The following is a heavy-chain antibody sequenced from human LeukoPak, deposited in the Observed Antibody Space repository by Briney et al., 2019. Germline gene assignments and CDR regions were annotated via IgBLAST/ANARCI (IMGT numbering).Heavy chain of an antibody. D-gene: IGHD2-2*01. V-gene: IGHV3-33*01. J-gene: IGHJ4*02. CDR3: ARPYCNSTSCPFDY. CDR1: GFTFNSYG. CDR2: IWYDGSNK. Sequence: GRCLRLSCAASGFTFNSYGIHWVRQAPGRGLEWEAVIWYDGSNKYYADSVKGRFTISRDNYKNTLYLQMNSLRAEDTAVYYCARPYCNSTSCPFDYWGRGTLVTVSS.